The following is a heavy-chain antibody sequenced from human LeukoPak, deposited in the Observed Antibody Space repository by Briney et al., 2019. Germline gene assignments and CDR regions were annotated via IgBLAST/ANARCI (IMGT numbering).Heavy chain of an antibody. D-gene: IGHD3-10*01. CDR1: GYTFTRYY. J-gene: IGHJ4*02. CDR3: ARYHTMVRGLSD. V-gene: IGHV1-2*02. CDR2: INPNSGGT. Sequence: ASVKVSYKASGYTFTRYYMHWVRQAPGHGLEWMGWINPNSGGTNYAQKFQGRVTMTSDTSIITAYMELSRLRSDDTAVYYCARYHTMVRGLSDWGQGTLVTVSS.